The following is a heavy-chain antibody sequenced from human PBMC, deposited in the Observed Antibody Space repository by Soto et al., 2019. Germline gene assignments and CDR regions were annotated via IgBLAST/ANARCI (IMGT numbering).Heavy chain of an antibody. J-gene: IGHJ4*02. CDR3: ARDDEGGSYCDLGY. V-gene: IGHV3-30-3*01. CDR2: ILHDGNNK. CDR1: GFTFSNYI. D-gene: IGHD3-10*01. Sequence: QVQLVESGGGVVQPGGSLRLSCAASGFTFSNYILHWVRQAPGKGLEWVAMILHDGNNKYYADSVKGRFTISRDNSKSTLYLQVNSLRTEDTAVYYWARDDEGGSYCDLGYWGQGTLVTVSS.